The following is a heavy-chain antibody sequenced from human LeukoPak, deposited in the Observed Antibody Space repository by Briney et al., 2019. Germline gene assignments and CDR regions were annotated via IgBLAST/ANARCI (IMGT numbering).Heavy chain of an antibody. CDR2: INSDGSST. CDR1: GFTFSSYW. CDR3: AALDHGHDY. J-gene: IGHJ4*02. Sequence: GGSLRLSCVASGFTFSSYWMHWVRQAPGKGLVWVSRINSDGSSTKCADSVEGRFTISRDNAKDTLYLQMNSLRAEDTAVYYCAALDHGHDYWGQGTLVTVSS. V-gene: IGHV3-74*03.